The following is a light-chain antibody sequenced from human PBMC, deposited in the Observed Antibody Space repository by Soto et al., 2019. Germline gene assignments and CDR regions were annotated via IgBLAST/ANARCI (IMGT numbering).Light chain of an antibody. CDR1: QRIGLSAEYNRD. V-gene: IGKV4-1*01. J-gene: IGKJ4*02. CDR3: QQYYSAPLT. Sequence: EIVMTQTPHSPALSLGDRTTINXKSSQRIGLSAEYNRDFVWYQQKPGQPPKVPSYCASTRETGGPHRCSGSGSATDFTPTISSLQAEDVAVYYCQQYYSAPLTFGGGTKVDI. CDR2: CAS.